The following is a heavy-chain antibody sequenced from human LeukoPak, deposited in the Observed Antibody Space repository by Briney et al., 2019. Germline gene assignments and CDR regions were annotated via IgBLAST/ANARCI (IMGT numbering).Heavy chain of an antibody. D-gene: IGHD3-10*01. CDR1: GFTFSSYW. CDR3: AKERFSSGTYAWDY. Sequence: PGGSLRLSCAASGFTFSSYWMHWVRQAPGKGLVWVSRLNTDGSIRYYADSVKGRFTISRDNSKSTVYLQMNSLRVEDTATYYCAKERFSSGTYAWDYWGQGTLVTISS. CDR2: LNTDGSIR. V-gene: IGHV3-74*01. J-gene: IGHJ4*02.